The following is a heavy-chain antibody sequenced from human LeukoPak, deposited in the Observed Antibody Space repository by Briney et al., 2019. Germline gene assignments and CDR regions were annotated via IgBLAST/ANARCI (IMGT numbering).Heavy chain of an antibody. CDR1: GYTFTGYY. CDR2: INPNSGGT. J-gene: IGHJ4*02. Sequence: GASVKVSCKASGYTFTGYYMHWVRQAPGQGLEWMGWINPNSGGTNYAQKFQGRATMTRDTSISTVYMELNSLRSEDTAVYFCGREIEGTTDYWGQGTLVTVSS. CDR3: GREIEGTTDY. D-gene: IGHD1-7*01. V-gene: IGHV1-2*02.